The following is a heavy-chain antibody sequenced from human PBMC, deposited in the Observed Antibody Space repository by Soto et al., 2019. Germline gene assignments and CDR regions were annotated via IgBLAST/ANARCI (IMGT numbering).Heavy chain of an antibody. V-gene: IGHV4-34*01. J-gene: IGHJ4*02. Sequence: QVQLQQWGAGLLKPSETLSLTCAVYGGSFSGYYWSWIRQPPGKGLEWIGEINHSGSTNYNPSLKSRVTLSVDTSKHQFSLNLSSVTAADTAVYYCARDYGGNVFDYWGQGTLVTVSS. CDR2: INHSGST. CDR1: GGSFSGYY. D-gene: IGHD4-17*01. CDR3: ARDYGGNVFDY.